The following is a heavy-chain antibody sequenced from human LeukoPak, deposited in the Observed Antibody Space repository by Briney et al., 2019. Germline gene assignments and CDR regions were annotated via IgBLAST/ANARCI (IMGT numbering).Heavy chain of an antibody. CDR3: ARGASGYDSSGYYQHFYYCMDV. V-gene: IGHV1-18*01. J-gene: IGHJ6*03. CDR1: GYTFTSYG. D-gene: IGHD3-22*01. CDR2: ISAYNGNT. Sequence: ASVKVSCKASGYTFTSYGISWVRQAPGQGLEWMGWISAYNGNTDYAQKLQGRVTMTTDTSTSTAYMELRSLRSDDTAVYYCARGASGYDSSGYYQHFYYCMDVWGKGTTVTVSS.